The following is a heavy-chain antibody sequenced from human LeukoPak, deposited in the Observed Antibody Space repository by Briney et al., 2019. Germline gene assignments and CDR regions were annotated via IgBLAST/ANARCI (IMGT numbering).Heavy chain of an antibody. J-gene: IGHJ4*02. Sequence: GGSLRLSCAASGFTFDDYAMHWVRHAPGKGLEWVSGISWNSGSIGYADSVKGRFTISRDNAKNSLYLQMNSLRAEDTALYYCAKDTGTGYYDSSGFDYWGQGTLVTVSS. CDR1: GFTFDDYA. CDR2: ISWNSGSI. V-gene: IGHV3-9*01. D-gene: IGHD3-22*01. CDR3: AKDTGTGYYDSSGFDY.